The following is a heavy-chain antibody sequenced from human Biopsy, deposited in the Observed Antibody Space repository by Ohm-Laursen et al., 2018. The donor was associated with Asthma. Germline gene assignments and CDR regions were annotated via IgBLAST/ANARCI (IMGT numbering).Heavy chain of an antibody. D-gene: IGHD5-12*01. CDR3: ARGYSGSDRIVYYYSGMEV. CDR2: LIPVLGTP. CDR1: GDSFSNYA. Sequence: SVKVSCKASGDSFSNYAISWVRQAPGQGLEWMGGLIPVLGTPDHAQMFEGRVTITADESTSTAYMELSSLSSEDTAVYYCARGYSGSDRIVYYYSGMEVWGQGTTVTVSS. J-gene: IGHJ6*02. V-gene: IGHV1-69*13.